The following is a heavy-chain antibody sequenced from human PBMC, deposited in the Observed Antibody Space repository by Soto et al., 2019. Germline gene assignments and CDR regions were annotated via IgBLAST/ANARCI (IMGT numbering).Heavy chain of an antibody. J-gene: IGHJ6*02. CDR3: ATGLYDSSGYYPLYYYYGMDV. CDR1: GGSISSSSYY. Sequence: SETLSLTCTVSGGSISSSSYYWGWIRQPPGKGLEWIGSIYYSGSTYYNPSLKSRVTISVDTSKNQFSLKLSSVTAADTAVYYCATGLYDSSGYYPLYYYYGMDVWGQGTTVTVSS. V-gene: IGHV4-39*01. CDR2: IYYSGST. D-gene: IGHD3-22*01.